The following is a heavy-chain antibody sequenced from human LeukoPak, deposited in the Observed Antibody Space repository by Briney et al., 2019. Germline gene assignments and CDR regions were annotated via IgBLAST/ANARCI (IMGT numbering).Heavy chain of an antibody. Sequence: PGGSLRLSCAASGFTFSSYGIHWVRQAPGKGLEWVAVISYDETNKRYADSVKGRFTISRDNSKDTLYLQMNSLRAEDTAVYYCAKKARRSSGWYSLDHWGRETLVTVSS. J-gene: IGHJ4*02. CDR3: AKKARRSSGWYSLDH. V-gene: IGHV3-30*18. D-gene: IGHD6-19*01. CDR1: GFTFSSYG. CDR2: ISYDETNK.